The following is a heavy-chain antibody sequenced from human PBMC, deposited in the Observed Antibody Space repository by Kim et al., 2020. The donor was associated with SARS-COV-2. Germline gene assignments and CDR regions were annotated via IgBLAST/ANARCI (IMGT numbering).Heavy chain of an antibody. CDR2: IYLVGST. CDR1: GFSVADTY. V-gene: IGHV3-53*01. D-gene: IGHD3-16*02. CDR3: ARDLRRSSIDYHFGMDV. J-gene: IGHJ6*02. Sequence: GGSLRLSCSASGFSVADTYINWVRQAPGGGLEWIAVIYLVGSTYFADSVKGRFTISRDKSTNTVYLEMNSLRVEDTSVYYCARDLRRSSIDYHFGMDVWCPGTTVTVSS.